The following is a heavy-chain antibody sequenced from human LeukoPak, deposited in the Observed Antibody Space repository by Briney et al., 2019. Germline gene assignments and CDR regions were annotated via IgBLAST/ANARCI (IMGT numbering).Heavy chain of an antibody. J-gene: IGHJ4*02. Sequence: ASVKVSCKASGYTFTGYYMHWVRQAPGQGLEWMGWMNPNSGNTGYAQKFQGRVTMTRNTSISTAYMELSSLRSEDTAVSYCARAGYTVCWGQGTLVTVSS. D-gene: IGHD6-13*01. CDR3: ARAGYTVC. V-gene: IGHV1-8*02. CDR2: MNPNSGNT. CDR1: GYTFTGYY.